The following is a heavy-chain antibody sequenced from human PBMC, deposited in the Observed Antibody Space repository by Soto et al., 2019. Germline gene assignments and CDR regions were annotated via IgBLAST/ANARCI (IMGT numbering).Heavy chain of an antibody. CDR1: GGSISSGDYY. V-gene: IGHV4-30-4*01. Sequence: PSETLSLTCTVSGGSISSGDYYWSWIRQPPGKGLEWIGYIYYSGSTYYNPSLKSRVTISVDTSKNQFSLKLSSVTAADTAVYYCARVGKIQLWSDYFDYWGQGNLVTVSS. CDR2: IYYSGST. CDR3: ARVGKIQLWSDYFDY. J-gene: IGHJ4*02. D-gene: IGHD5-18*01.